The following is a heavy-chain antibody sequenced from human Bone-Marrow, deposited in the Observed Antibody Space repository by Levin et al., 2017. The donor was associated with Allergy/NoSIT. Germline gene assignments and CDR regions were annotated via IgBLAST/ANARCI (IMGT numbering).Heavy chain of an antibody. Sequence: AASVKVSCKASGYTFTSYDINWVRQATGQGLEWMGWMNPNSGNTGYAQKFQGRVTMTRNTSISTAYMELSSLRSEDTAVYYCARVTNEIYCSGGSCYPPGFDYWGQGTLVTVSS. V-gene: IGHV1-8*01. CDR2: MNPNSGNT. CDR3: ARVTNEIYCSGGSCYPPGFDY. CDR1: GYTFTSYD. D-gene: IGHD2-15*01. J-gene: IGHJ4*02.